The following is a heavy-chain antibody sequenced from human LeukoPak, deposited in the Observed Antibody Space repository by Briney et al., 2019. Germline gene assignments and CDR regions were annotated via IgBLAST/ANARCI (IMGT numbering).Heavy chain of an antibody. CDR3: ARGDILTNPFADDNANDAFDI. V-gene: IGHV4-31*03. CDR1: GGSISSGGYY. D-gene: IGHD3-9*01. Sequence: SQTLSLTCTVSGGSISSGGYYWSWIRQHPGKGLEWIGYVYYSGSTYYNPSLKSRVTISVDTSKNQFSLKLSSVTAADTAVYYCARGDILTNPFADDNANDAFDIWGQGTMVTVSS. CDR2: VYYSGST. J-gene: IGHJ3*02.